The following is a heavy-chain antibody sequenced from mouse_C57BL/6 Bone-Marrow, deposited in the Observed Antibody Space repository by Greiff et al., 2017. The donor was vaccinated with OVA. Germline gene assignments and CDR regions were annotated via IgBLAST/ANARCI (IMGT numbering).Heavy chain of an antibody. D-gene: IGHD2-4*01. J-gene: IGHJ3*01. V-gene: IGHV1-85*01. CDR1: GYTFTSYD. Sequence: QVQLQQSGPELVKPGASVKLSCKASGYTFTSYDINWVKQRPGKGIEWMGWIYPRDGSTKYNEKFKGKATLTVDTSSSTAYMELHSLTSEDSAVYFCARSFYYDYTFAYWGQGTLVTVSA. CDR3: ARSFYYDYTFAY. CDR2: IYPRDGST.